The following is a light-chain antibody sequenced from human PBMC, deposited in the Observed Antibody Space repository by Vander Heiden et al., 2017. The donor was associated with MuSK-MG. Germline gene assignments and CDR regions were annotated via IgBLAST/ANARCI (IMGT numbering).Light chain of an antibody. J-gene: IGKJ2*01. CDR2: GAS. CDR3: QHYGYSPPYT. Sequence: EIVLTQSPGTLSLSPGERANLSCRASQSVGSSYLAWYQQKPGQAPRHLIYGASSRATGIPDRFSGSGSGTDFTLTINSLEPEDFAVYYCQHYGYSPPYTFGQGTKLEFK. V-gene: IGKV3-20*01. CDR1: QSVGSSY.